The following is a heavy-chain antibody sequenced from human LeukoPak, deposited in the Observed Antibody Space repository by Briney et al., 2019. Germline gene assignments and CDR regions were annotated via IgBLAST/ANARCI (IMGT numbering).Heavy chain of an antibody. V-gene: IGHV3-7*01. CDR2: INEDGSKK. Sequence: PGGSLRLSCAASGFTLSSYWMSWVRQAPGMGLEWVANINEDGSKKFYVDSVKGRFTISRDNAKNSLYLQMNSLRADDTAVYYCARRGNYSYYHMDVWGKGTTVTVSS. CDR1: GFTLSSYW. J-gene: IGHJ6*03. CDR3: ARRGNYSYYHMDV.